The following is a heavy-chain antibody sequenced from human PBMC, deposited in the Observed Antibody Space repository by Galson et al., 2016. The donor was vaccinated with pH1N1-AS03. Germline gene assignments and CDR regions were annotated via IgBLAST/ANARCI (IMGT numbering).Heavy chain of an antibody. D-gene: IGHD2-2*01. CDR2: ISSDGSHQ. Sequence: SLRLSCAASGFTFSTYAMHWVRQAPGKGLEWVAVISSDGSHQYYADSVKGRFTISRDNSKNTLYLQMNGLRAEDTAVYYCARPYCTSSRCYLYLYGLDVWGQGTTVTVSS. V-gene: IGHV3-30*04. CDR3: ARPYCTSSRCYLYLYGLDV. CDR1: GFTFSTYA. J-gene: IGHJ6*02.